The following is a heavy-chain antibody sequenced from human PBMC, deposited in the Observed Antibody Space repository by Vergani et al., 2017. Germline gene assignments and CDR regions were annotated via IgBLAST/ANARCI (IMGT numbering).Heavy chain of an antibody. D-gene: IGHD2-21*01. CDR2: FDPEDGET. V-gene: IGHV1-24*01. CDR1: GYTFTSYY. CDR3: ATSKHIVVVPFDY. Sequence: QVQLVQSGAEVKKPGASVKVSCKASGYTFTSYYMHWVRQAPGKGLEWMGGFDPEDGETIYAQKFQGRVTMTEDTSTDTAYMELSSLRSEDTAVYYCATSKHIVVVPFDYWGQGTLVTVSS. J-gene: IGHJ4*02.